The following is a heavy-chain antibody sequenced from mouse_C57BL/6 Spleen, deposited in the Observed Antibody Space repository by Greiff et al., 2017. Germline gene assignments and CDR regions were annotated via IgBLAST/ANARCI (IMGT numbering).Heavy chain of an antibody. Sequence: QVQLKQPGAELVRPGSSVKLSCKASGYTFTSYWMDWVKQRPGQGLEWIGNIYPSDSETHYNQKFKDKATLTVDKSSSTAYMQLSSLTSEDSAVYYCARYQSSYYAMDYWGQGTSVTVSS. V-gene: IGHV1-61*01. CDR2: IYPSDSET. J-gene: IGHJ4*01. CDR1: GYTFTSYW. CDR3: ARYQSSYYAMDY.